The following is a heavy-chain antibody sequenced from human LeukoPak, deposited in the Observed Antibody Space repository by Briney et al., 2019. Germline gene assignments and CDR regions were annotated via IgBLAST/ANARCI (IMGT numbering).Heavy chain of an antibody. J-gene: IGHJ4*02. CDR2: ISNDGGGT. CDR3: AKGRHSSSGMFDY. V-gene: IGHV3-23*01. D-gene: IGHD1-26*01. Sequence: PGGSLRLSCAASGFIFNNYGLVWVRQAPGKGLEWVSAISNDGGGTTYADSVKGRLTISRDNSKNTLYLQMSSLRVEDTAVYYCAKGRHSSSGMFDYWGQGTLVTVSS. CDR1: GFIFNNYG.